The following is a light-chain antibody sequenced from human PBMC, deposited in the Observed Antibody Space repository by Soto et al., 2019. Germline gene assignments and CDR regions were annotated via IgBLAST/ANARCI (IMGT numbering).Light chain of an antibody. V-gene: IGKV3D-15*01. CDR3: QQYNNWPPIP. CDR2: GAS. Sequence: EIVLWQSPGTQSLSKGEGATLSCRASQSVSINLAWYQQKPGQAPRLLIYGASTRATGIPARFSGSGSGTEFTLTISSLQFEDFAVYYCQQYNNWPPIPFGQGTRLEI. J-gene: IGKJ5*01. CDR1: QSVSIN.